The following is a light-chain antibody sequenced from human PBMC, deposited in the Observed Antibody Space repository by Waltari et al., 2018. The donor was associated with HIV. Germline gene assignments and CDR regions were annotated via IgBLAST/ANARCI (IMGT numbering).Light chain of an antibody. CDR1: QSVSRN. CDR2: GAS. V-gene: IGKV3-15*01. CDR3: QQYDKWPRT. J-gene: IGKJ1*01. Sequence: EIVMTQSPVTLSVSPGERVTLSCRASQSVSRNLAWYQQKPGQAPRLLIYGASTRATDIPARFSGSGSGTEFTLTISSQQSEDFAVYYCQQYDKWPRTFGQGTKVEFK.